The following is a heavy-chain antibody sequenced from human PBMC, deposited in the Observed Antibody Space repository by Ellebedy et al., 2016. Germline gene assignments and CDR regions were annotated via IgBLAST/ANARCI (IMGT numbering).Heavy chain of an antibody. CDR1: GFTFSDYF. V-gene: IGHV3-11*01. Sequence: GGSLRLXXPASGFTFSDYFMNWIRQAPGKGLEWMSYISRSSATIDYADSVKGRFTISRDNAKNSLYLQMNSLRAEDTAVYYCARAMVVTGSDYWGQGTLVTVSS. J-gene: IGHJ4*02. CDR2: ISRSSATI. D-gene: IGHD2-21*02. CDR3: ARAMVVTGSDY.